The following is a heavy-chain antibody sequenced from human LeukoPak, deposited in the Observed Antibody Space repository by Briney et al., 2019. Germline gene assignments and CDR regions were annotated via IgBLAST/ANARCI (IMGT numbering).Heavy chain of an antibody. D-gene: IGHD1-26*01. CDR3: VRDKGGRSGAIYYDAFDV. Sequence: GGSLRLSCAASGFTFNTYWRIWVRQAPGKGLEWVANIDQGGSTKYYVDSLKGRFTISRDNAKNSLYLQMNSLRAEDTAVYYCVRDKGGRSGAIYYDAFDVWGQGTMVTVSS. J-gene: IGHJ3*01. CDR2: IDQGGSTK. V-gene: IGHV3-7*01. CDR1: GFTFNTYW.